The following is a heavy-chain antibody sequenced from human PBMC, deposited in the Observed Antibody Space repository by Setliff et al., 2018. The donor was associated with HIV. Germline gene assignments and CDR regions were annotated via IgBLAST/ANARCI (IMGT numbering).Heavy chain of an antibody. Sequence: PGGFLRLSCAASGFNFSNYGMHWVRQAPGKGLEWVAFIRYDGSTTTYADSVKGRFTISRDNAKNTLYLQMNSLRGEDTAVYFCARAIRNGNSLINWFDPWGQGTLVTVSS. J-gene: IGHJ5*02. CDR2: IRYDGSTT. CDR1: GFNFSNYG. D-gene: IGHD2-8*01. V-gene: IGHV3-30*02. CDR3: ARAIRNGNSLINWFDP.